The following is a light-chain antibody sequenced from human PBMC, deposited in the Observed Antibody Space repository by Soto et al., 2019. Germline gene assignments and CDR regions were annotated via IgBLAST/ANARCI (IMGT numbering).Light chain of an antibody. CDR2: GAS. J-gene: IGKJ3*01. V-gene: IGKV3-20*01. Sequence: EIVLTQSPATLSLSPGERATLSCRASQSVSSYLAWYQQKPGQAPRLLIYGASSRATGIPDRFSGSGSGTDFTLTIRRLGPEDSAVYYCQQYGSSPFTFGPGTKVDIK. CDR3: QQYGSSPFT. CDR1: QSVSSY.